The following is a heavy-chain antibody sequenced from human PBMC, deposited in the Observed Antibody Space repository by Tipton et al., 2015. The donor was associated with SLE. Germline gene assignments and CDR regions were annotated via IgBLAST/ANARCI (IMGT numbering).Heavy chain of an antibody. J-gene: IGHJ4*02. CDR1: GFTFSSYA. CDR3: AKSRERSSGGYYFDY. CDR2: ISYDGSNK. V-gene: IGHV3-30*04. Sequence: SLRLSCAASGFTFSSYAMHWVRQAPGKGLEWVAVISYDGSNKYYADSVKGRFTISRDNSKNTLYLQMNSLRAEDTAVYYCAKSRERSSGGYYFDYWGQGTLVTVSS. D-gene: IGHD1-26*01.